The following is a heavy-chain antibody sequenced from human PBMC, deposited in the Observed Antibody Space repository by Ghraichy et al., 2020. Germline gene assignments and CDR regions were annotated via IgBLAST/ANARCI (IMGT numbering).Heavy chain of an antibody. D-gene: IGHD3-3*01. Sequence: SQTLSLTCTVSGGSISSGGYYWSWIRQHPGKGLEWIGYIYYSGSTYYNPSLKSRVTISVDTSKNQFSLKLSSVTAADTAVYYCARGGNDFWSGYQPALDYWGQGTLVTVSS. CDR1: GGSISSGGYY. CDR2: IYYSGST. CDR3: ARGGNDFWSGYQPALDY. V-gene: IGHV4-31*03. J-gene: IGHJ4*02.